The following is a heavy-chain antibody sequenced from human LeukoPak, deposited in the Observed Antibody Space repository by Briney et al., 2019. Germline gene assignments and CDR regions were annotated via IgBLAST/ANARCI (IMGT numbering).Heavy chain of an antibody. CDR1: GYTFTSYY. J-gene: IGHJ6*03. V-gene: IGHV1-46*01. D-gene: IGHD2-2*01. CDR2: INPSGGST. Sequence: ASVKVSCKASGYTFTSYYMHWVRQAPGQGLEWMGIINPSGGSTSYAQKFQGRVTMTRDTSISTAYMELSRLRSDDTAVYYCARGGCSSTSCYPRRYYYMDVWGKGTTVTVSS. CDR3: ARGGCSSTSCYPRRYYYMDV.